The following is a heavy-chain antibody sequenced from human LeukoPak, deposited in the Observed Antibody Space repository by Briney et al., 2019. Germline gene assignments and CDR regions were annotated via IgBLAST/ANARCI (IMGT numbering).Heavy chain of an antibody. D-gene: IGHD3-10*01. CDR1: GGSLNSGDNC. Sequence: SETLSLTCAVSGGSLNSGDNCWNWIRQPPGKGLEWIGYIYHSGTTYYNPSLRSRVTISIDTSKNQFSLRLNSVTAADTAVYYCARVAVIRGVFDYWGQGTLVTVSS. J-gene: IGHJ4*02. V-gene: IGHV4-30-4*01. CDR2: IYHSGTT. CDR3: ARVAVIRGVFDY.